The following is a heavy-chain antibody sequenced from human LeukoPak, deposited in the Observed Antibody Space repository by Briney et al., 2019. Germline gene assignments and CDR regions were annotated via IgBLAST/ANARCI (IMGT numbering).Heavy chain of an antibody. CDR2: INSDGSST. V-gene: IGHV3-74*01. D-gene: IGHD3-22*01. CDR1: GFTFSSYW. J-gene: IGHJ3*02. CDR3: AKAKITMIVVVPPDAFDI. Sequence: GGSLRLSCAPSGFTFSSYWMHWVRQAPGKGLVWVSRINSDGSSTSYADSVKGRFTISRDNAKNTLYLQMNSLRAEDTAVYYCAKAKITMIVVVPPDAFDIWGQGTMVTVSS.